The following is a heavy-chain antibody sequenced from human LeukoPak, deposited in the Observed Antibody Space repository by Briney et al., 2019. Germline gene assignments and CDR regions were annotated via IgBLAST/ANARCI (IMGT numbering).Heavy chain of an antibody. Sequence: SETLSLTCAVYGGSFSGYYWSWIRQPPGKGLEWIGEINHSGSTNYNPSLKSRVTISVDTSKNQFSLKLSSVTAADTAVYYCARVNYGVISFDYWGQGTLVTVSS. CDR1: GGSFSGYY. D-gene: IGHD4-17*01. CDR2: INHSGST. J-gene: IGHJ4*02. V-gene: IGHV4-34*01. CDR3: ARVNYGVISFDY.